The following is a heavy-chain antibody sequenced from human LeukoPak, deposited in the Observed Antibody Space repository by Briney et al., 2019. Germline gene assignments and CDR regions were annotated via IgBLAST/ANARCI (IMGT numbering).Heavy chain of an antibody. J-gene: IGHJ4*02. D-gene: IGHD3-3*01. V-gene: IGHV1-69*13. CDR1: VGTFSSYA. CDR2: MIPIFRTA. CDR3: AGSYDFWSGYPY. Sequence: ASVTVSFKSSVGTFSSYAISWVRHPPGQGLEWMWWMIPIFRTANYAQKFLGRDMITADESTSTAYMELSSLRAEDTAVYYCAGSYDFWSGYPYWGQGTLVTVCS.